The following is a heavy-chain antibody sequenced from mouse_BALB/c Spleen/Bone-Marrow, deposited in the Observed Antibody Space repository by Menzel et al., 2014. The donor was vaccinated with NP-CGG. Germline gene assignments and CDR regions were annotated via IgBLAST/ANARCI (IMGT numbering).Heavy chain of an antibody. CDR3: ARSNGNYVLAY. CDR1: GYTFTSYT. CDR2: INPSSGHT. J-gene: IGHJ3*01. Sequence: VKLVESGAELARPGASMKMSCKASGYTFTSYTMHWVKQRPGQGLEWIGYINPSSGHTNYNQKFKDKATLTADKSSSTAYMQLSSLTSEDSAVYYCARSNGNYVLAYWGQGTLVTVSA. D-gene: IGHD2-1*01. V-gene: IGHV1-4*01.